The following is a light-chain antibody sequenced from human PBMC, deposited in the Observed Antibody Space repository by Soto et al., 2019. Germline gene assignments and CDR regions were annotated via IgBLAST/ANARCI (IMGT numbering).Light chain of an antibody. CDR3: RSYTTSGTPV. Sequence: QSALTQPASVSGSPGQTITISCTGTSSDVGGYNYLSWYQQHPGKAPKVMIYEVSNRPSGVSNRFSSSKSGNTASLTNSGLQAEDEADYFCRSYTTSGTPVFGGGTKLTVL. CDR2: EVS. V-gene: IGLV2-14*01. CDR1: SSDVGGYNY. J-gene: IGLJ3*02.